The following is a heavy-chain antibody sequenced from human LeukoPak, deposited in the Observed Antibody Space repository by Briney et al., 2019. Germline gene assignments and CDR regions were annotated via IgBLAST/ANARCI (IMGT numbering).Heavy chain of an antibody. J-gene: IGHJ4*02. CDR3: ASESRVRGILYFFDY. CDR2: IHYGGST. V-gene: IGHV4-59*11. CDR1: VGSIGIHS. D-gene: IGHD3-10*01. Sequence: SETLSLTCTLSVGSIGIHSWSWIRQPPGKGLEWIGTIHYGGSTSYNPSLKSRVTISVDRSKNRFSLKLTSVTAADTAVYYGASESRVRGILYFFDYWGRGTLVTVSS.